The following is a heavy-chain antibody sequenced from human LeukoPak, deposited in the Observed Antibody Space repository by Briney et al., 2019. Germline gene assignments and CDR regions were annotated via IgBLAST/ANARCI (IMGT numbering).Heavy chain of an antibody. D-gene: IGHD6-13*01. V-gene: IGHV1-18*01. J-gene: IGHJ5*02. CDR2: ISAYNGNT. Sequence: ASVKVSCKASGYTFTSYGISWVRQAPGQGLEWMGWISAYNGNTNYAQKLQGRVTMTTDTFTSTAYMELRSLRPDDTAVYYCARDRRAAAGMMYNWFDPWGQGTLVTVSS. CDR3: ARDRRAAAGMMYNWFDP. CDR1: GYTFTSYG.